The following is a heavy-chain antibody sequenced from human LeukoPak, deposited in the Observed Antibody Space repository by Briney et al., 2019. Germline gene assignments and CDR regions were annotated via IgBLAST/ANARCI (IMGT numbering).Heavy chain of an antibody. CDR1: GGTFSSYA. J-gene: IGHJ6*02. D-gene: IGHD2-15*01. CDR3: ARIVVVAVQYYYGMDV. CDR2: IIPIFGTA. Sequence: SVKVSCKASGGTFSSYAISWVRQAPGQGLEWMGGIIPIFGTANYAQEFQGRVTITADESTSTAYMELSSLRSEDTAVYYCARIVVVAVQYYYGMDVWGQGTTVTVSS. V-gene: IGHV1-69*01.